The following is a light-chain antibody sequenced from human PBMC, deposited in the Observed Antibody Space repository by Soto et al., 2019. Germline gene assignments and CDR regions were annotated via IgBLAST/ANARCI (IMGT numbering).Light chain of an antibody. CDR3: QSYDSSLSGSV. CDR2: GNS. V-gene: IGLV1-40*01. Sequence: QSVLTQPPSVSGATGQRVTISCTGSSSNIGAGYDVHWYQQLPGTVPKLLIYGNSKRPSGVPDRFSGSKSGTSASLAITGLQAEDEADYYCQSYDSSLSGSVFGGGTKVTVL. J-gene: IGLJ2*01. CDR1: SSNIGAGYD.